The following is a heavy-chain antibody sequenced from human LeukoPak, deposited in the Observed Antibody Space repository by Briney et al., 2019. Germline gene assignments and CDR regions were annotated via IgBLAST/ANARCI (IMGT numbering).Heavy chain of an antibody. CDR3: TRGGPEGSGYSYGSHDY. Sequence: ASVKVSCKASGFTVTGYYVHWVRQAPGQGLEWMGWINPNSGATNYAQKFQGRVTMTRDTSISTVYMELSRLRSDDTAVYYCTRGGPEGSGYSYGSHDYWGQGTLVTVSS. J-gene: IGHJ4*02. V-gene: IGHV1-2*02. CDR1: GFTVTGYY. CDR2: INPNSGAT. D-gene: IGHD5-18*01.